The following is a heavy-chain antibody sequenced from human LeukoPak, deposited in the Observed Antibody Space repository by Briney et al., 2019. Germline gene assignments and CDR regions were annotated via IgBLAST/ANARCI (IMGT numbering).Heavy chain of an antibody. J-gene: IGHJ1*01. CDR3: ARDAQRGVDYSNSLEY. CDR2: IWPDGSNQ. CDR1: KFTFSHYG. V-gene: IGHV3-33*01. D-gene: IGHD4-11*01. Sequence: GGSLRLSCAASKFTFSHYGMHWVRQAPGKGLQWVAVIWPDGSNQYNADTLKGRFTISRENSNKIGCFLMNGLRADDTGVYYCARDAQRGVDYSNSLEYGGQGALVCVS.